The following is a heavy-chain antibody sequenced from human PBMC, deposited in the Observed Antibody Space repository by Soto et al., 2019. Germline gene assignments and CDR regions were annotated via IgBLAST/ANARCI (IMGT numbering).Heavy chain of an antibody. Sequence: EVQLVESGGGLVQPGGSLRLSCAASGIIFSNNWMHWVRQAPGKGLVWVSRINGAGSSTDYAASVKGRFTISRDNAKKILELQMNRPRAEDTGVYYWATNVAGTSPYKYLGQGTLVTVSS. CDR3: ATNVAGTSPYKY. V-gene: IGHV3-74*01. CDR2: INGAGSST. J-gene: IGHJ4*02. D-gene: IGHD6-19*01. CDR1: GIIFSNNW.